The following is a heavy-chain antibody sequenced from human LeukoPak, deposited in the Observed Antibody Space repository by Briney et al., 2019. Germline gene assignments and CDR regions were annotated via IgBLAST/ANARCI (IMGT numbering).Heavy chain of an antibody. V-gene: IGHV1-18*01. Sequence: ASVKVSCKASGYTFTSYDINWVRQATGQGLEWMGWISAYNGNTNYAQKLQGRVTMTTDTSTSTAYMELRSLRSDDTAVYYCARNALLLSGGMDVWGQGTTVTVSS. J-gene: IGHJ6*02. CDR2: ISAYNGNT. D-gene: IGHD2/OR15-2a*01. CDR1: GYTFTSYD. CDR3: ARNALLLSGGMDV.